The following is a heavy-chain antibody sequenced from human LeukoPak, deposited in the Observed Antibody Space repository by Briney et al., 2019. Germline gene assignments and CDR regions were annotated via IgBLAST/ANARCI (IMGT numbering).Heavy chain of an antibody. CDR1: GFTFSSYG. CDR2: ISYDGSNK. Sequence: GGSLRLSCAASGFTFSSYGMHWVRQAPGKGLEWVAVISYDGSNKYYADSVKGRFTISRDNSKNTLYLQMNSLRAEDTAVYYCARGGIPYSYGYYYWGQGTLVTVSS. J-gene: IGHJ4*02. V-gene: IGHV3-30*03. CDR3: ARGGIPYSYGYYY. D-gene: IGHD5-18*01.